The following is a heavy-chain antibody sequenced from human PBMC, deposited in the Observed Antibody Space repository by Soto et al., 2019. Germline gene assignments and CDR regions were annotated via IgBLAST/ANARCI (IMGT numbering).Heavy chain of an antibody. Sequence: GGSLRLSCAASGFIFSGYSMNWVRQAPGKELEWISYINSGSSSIYYSDSVKGRFTISRDNAKNSLFLQMNSLRAEDTALYYCARILRTGTTGYAFNIWGQGTMVTVSS. J-gene: IGHJ3*02. V-gene: IGHV3-48*01. CDR3: ARILRTGTTGYAFNI. CDR1: GFIFSGYS. CDR2: INSGSSSI. D-gene: IGHD1-1*01.